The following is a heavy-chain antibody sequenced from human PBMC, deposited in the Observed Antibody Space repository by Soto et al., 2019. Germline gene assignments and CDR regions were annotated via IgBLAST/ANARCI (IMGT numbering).Heavy chain of an antibody. Sequence: GGSLRLSCAASGFTLNNYAMNWVRQAPGKGLEWVATISGTGGSTYYADSVKGRFTISRDNSKNTLYLQMNSLRAEDTAVYYCAKDLSSGWYGAFDIWGQGTMVTVSS. J-gene: IGHJ3*02. D-gene: IGHD6-19*01. V-gene: IGHV3-23*01. CDR3: AKDLSSGWYGAFDI. CDR2: ISGTGGST. CDR1: GFTLNNYA.